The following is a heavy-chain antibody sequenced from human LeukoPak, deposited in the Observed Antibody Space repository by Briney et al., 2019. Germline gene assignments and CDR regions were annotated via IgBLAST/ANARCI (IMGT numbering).Heavy chain of an antibody. V-gene: IGHV3-21*01. CDR1: GFTFSTYS. CDR2: ISSSSSYI. Sequence: GGSLRLSCAASGFTFSTYSMNWVRQAPGKGLEWVSSISSSSSYIYYADSVKGRFTISRDNAKNSLYPQMNSLRAEDTAVYYCARDNGYYYGSGSYYAWGYWGQGTLVTVSS. D-gene: IGHD3-10*01. CDR3: ARDNGYYYGSGSYYAWGY. J-gene: IGHJ4*02.